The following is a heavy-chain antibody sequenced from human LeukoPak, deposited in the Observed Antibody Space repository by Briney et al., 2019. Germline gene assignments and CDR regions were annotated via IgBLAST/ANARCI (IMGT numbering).Heavy chain of an antibody. CDR3: ARGHTSGSYYYMDV. CDR1: GFTVSSNY. J-gene: IGHJ6*03. D-gene: IGHD6-19*01. Sequence: AGGSLRLSCAASGFTVSSNYMSWVRQAPGKGPEWVSGFTGGGGGAYYADSVKGRFTISRDNSMNTLSLQTNSLRAEDTAIYYCARGHTSGSYYYMDVWGKGTTVTVSS. CDR2: FTGGGGGA. V-gene: IGHV3-23*01.